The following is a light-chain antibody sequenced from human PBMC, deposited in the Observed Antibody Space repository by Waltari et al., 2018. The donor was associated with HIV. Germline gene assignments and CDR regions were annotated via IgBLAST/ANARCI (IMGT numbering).Light chain of an antibody. Sequence: EILLTQFPVTLPVSSGDRATFSCWASQSVPNCIVWYQHNTGQAPRLLNFETSHRATDIPARFSGSRSGKDFTLTISNLEPEDLALYFCQVRDDRPLYSFGQRT. CDR1: QSVPNC. V-gene: IGKV3-11*01. CDR3: QVRDDRPLYS. J-gene: IGKJ2*03. CDR2: ETS.